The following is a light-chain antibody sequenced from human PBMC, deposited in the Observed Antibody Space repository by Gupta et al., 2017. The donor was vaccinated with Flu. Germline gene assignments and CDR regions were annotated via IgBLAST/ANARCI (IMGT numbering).Light chain of an antibody. CDR3: QAPDDNLV. V-gene: IGLV3-1*01. CDR1: KLGDIY. CDR2: QDA. Sequence: SYELTQPPSVSVSPGQTASITCSGDKLGDIYVSWYQQKPGQSPVLVIYQDAKRPSGIPERFSGSNSGNTATXTXSGTQAXDEADYYRQAPDDNLVFGGGTKLTVL. J-gene: IGLJ2*01.